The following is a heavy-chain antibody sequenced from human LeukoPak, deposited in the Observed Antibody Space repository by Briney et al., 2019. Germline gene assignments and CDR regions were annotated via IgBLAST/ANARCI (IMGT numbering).Heavy chain of an antibody. CDR3: ARARSSVTAPDY. J-gene: IGHJ4*02. CDR2: IWYDGSNK. V-gene: IGHV3-33*08. CDR1: GFTFSSYA. Sequence: GGSLRLSCAASGFTFSSYAMSWVRQAPGKGLEWVAVIWYDGSNKYYADSVKGRFTISRDNSKNTLCLQMNSLRVEDTAVYYCARARSSVTAPDYWGQGTLVTVPS. D-gene: IGHD3-22*01.